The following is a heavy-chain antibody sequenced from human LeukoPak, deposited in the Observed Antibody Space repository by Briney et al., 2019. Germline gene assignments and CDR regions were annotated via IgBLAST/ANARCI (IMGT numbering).Heavy chain of an antibody. Sequence: GGSLRLSCAASRFTSSSYAMHWVRQAPGKGLEWVAAISSDGRNEHNADSVKGRFTVSRDNSKNTLYLVMNSLRPEDTAVYYCARDRYYGSGSHYFDYWGQGTLVTVSS. V-gene: IGHV3-30*04. CDR1: RFTSSSYA. D-gene: IGHD3-10*01. J-gene: IGHJ4*02. CDR3: ARDRYYGSGSHYFDY. CDR2: ISSDGRNE.